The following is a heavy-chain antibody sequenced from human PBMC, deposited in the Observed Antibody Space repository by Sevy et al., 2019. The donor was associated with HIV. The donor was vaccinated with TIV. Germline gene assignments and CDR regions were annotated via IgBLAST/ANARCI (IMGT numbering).Heavy chain of an antibody. D-gene: IGHD6-6*01. V-gene: IGHV4-59*01. Sequence: SETLSLTCIVSGDSISGYYWSWIRQPPGKGLEWIGYIYYSGITNYNPSLKSRVTISADTSKNQISLNLSSVTAADTAVYYCANGISARLDYWGQGTLVTVSS. CDR1: GDSISGYY. CDR3: ANGISARLDY. J-gene: IGHJ4*02. CDR2: IYYSGIT.